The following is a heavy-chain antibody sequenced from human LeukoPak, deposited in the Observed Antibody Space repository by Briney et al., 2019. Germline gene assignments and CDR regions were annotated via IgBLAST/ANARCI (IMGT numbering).Heavy chain of an antibody. CDR3: ARVGQLWSPFDY. Sequence: GSSVKVSCKASGGTFSSYAISWVRQAPGQGLEWMGGIIPILGIANYAQKFQGRVTITADKSTSTAYMELSSLRSEDTAVYYCARVGQLWSPFDYWGQGTLVTVSS. D-gene: IGHD5-18*01. CDR1: GGTFSSYA. V-gene: IGHV1-69*04. J-gene: IGHJ4*02. CDR2: IIPILGIA.